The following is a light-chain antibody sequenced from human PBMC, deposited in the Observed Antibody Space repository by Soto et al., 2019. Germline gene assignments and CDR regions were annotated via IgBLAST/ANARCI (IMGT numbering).Light chain of an antibody. CDR2: GAS. CDR3: QQYNNWLT. J-gene: IGKJ1*01. V-gene: IGKV3-15*01. CDR1: QSVSSN. Sequence: EIVMTQSPATLSVSPGERATLSCRASQSVSSNLAWYQQKPRQAPRLLIYGASTRATGIPARFSGSGSGTEFTLTISRLQSEDFAVYYCQQYNNWLTFGRGTKVEIK.